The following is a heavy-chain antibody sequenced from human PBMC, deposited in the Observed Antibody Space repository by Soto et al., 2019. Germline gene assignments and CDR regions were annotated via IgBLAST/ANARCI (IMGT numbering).Heavy chain of an antibody. V-gene: IGHV4-59*08. CDR1: GGSINSYY. CDR2: IYYSGST. J-gene: IGHJ5*02. Sequence: SETLSLTCTVSGGSINSYYWSWIRQPPGKGLEWIGYIYYSGSTNHNPSLKSRITISADTSKNQFSLKLSSVTAADTGVYYCARHISSGTNIAAIRFFDPWGQGTLVTVSS. D-gene: IGHD1-7*01. CDR3: ARHISSGTNIAAIRFFDP.